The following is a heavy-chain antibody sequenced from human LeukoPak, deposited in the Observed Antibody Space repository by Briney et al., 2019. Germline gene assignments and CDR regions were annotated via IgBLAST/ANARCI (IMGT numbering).Heavy chain of an antibody. CDR3: VRGSFGPDI. CDR2: INNKGTET. CDR1: GFTFNNFW. D-gene: IGHD3/OR15-3a*01. V-gene: IGHV3-74*01. J-gene: IGHJ3*02. Sequence: GGSLRPSCAASGFTFNNFWMHWVRQAPGQGLVWVSRINNKGTETVYADSVKGRFTISRDNAKNTLYLQMNSLRAEDTAIYYCVRGSFGPDIWGQGTMVTVSS.